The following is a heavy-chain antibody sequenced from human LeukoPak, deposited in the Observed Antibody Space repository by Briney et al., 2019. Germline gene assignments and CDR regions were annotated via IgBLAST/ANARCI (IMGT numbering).Heavy chain of an antibody. CDR3: AREMYSSSWYYFDY. Sequence: GGSLRLSCAASGFTFSSYAMSWVRQAPGKGLEWVAVISNDGSKKFFAHSVKGRFAISRDDSTNILYLQMSSLRAEDTAVYYCAREMYSSSWYYFDYWGQGTLVTVSS. J-gene: IGHJ4*02. D-gene: IGHD6-13*01. CDR1: GFTFSSYA. V-gene: IGHV3-33*08. CDR2: ISNDGSKK.